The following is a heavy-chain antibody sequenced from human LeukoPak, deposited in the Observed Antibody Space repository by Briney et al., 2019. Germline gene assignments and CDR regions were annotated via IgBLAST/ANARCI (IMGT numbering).Heavy chain of an antibody. Sequence: SETLSLTCTVSGGSISSYCWSWIRQPPGKGLEWIGYIYYSGSTNYNPSLKSRVTISVDTSKNQFSLKLSSVTAADTAVYYCARGWQQLTYYYYYMDVWGKGTTVTVSS. CDR1: GGSISSYC. CDR2: IYYSGST. J-gene: IGHJ6*03. V-gene: IGHV4-59*01. CDR3: ARGWQQLTYYYYYMDV. D-gene: IGHD6-13*01.